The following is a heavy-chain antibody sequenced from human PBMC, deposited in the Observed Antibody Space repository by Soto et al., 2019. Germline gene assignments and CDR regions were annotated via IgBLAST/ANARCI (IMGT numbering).Heavy chain of an antibody. Sequence: SETLSLTCTVSGGSISNYYCNWIRQPAGKGLEWIGRIDTSGSTNYNPSLKSRVTMSVDTSKQEFSLRLSSVTAADTALYYCARGGQDFWSGPFDYWGRGALVTVSS. V-gene: IGHV4-4*07. CDR3: ARGGQDFWSGPFDY. CDR2: IDTSGST. J-gene: IGHJ4*02. CDR1: GGSISNYY. D-gene: IGHD3-3*01.